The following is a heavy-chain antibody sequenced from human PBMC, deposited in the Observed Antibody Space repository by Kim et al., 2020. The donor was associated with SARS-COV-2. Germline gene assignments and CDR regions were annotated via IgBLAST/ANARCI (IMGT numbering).Heavy chain of an antibody. Sequence: GSLRLSCAASGFTFSSYAMNWVRQAPGKGLEWVSAISASGGSTYYADSVKGRFTISRDNSKNTLYLQMNSLRAEDTAVYYCAKGYSGNDFDHNLWGQGTLVTVSS. CDR1: GFTFSSYA. D-gene: IGHD5-12*01. J-gene: IGHJ5*02. CDR3: AKGYSGNDFDHNL. CDR2: ISASGGST. V-gene: IGHV3-23*01.